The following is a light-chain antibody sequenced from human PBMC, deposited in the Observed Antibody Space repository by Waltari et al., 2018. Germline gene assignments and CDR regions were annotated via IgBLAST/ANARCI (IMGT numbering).Light chain of an antibody. CDR3: QQYFGTPWT. V-gene: IGKV4-1*01. Sequence: DIVLTQSPDSLPVSLGERATLNCQSSQNILYNSNNKNYLAWYQQKPGQPPKLLIYWASTRESGVPDRFSGSGSGTDFTLTISSLQAEDVAVYYCQQYFGTPWTFGQGTKVEIK. J-gene: IGKJ1*01. CDR1: QNILYNSNNKNY. CDR2: WAS.